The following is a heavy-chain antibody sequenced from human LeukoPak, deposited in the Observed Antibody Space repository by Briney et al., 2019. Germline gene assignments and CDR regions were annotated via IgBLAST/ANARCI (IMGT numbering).Heavy chain of an antibody. J-gene: IGHJ4*02. CDR1: GFTFSSYS. Sequence: GGSLRLSCAASGFTFSSYSMNWVRQAPGKGLEWVSYISSRSSTIYYADSVKGRFTISRDNAKNSLYLQMNSLRAEDTAVYYCAREGNWNSLEYWGQGALVTVSS. D-gene: IGHD1-7*01. CDR3: AREGNWNSLEY. V-gene: IGHV3-48*04. CDR2: ISSRSSTI.